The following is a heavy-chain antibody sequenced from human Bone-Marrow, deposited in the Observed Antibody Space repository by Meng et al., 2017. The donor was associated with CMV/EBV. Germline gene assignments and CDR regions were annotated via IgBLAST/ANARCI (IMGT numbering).Heavy chain of an antibody. CDR1: GFTVSSTY. CDR3: ARGRFDF. J-gene: IGHJ4*01. Sequence: GESLKISCAASGFTVSSTYMSWVRQAPGKGLEWVSVIYSGGNIYQRDSLKGRFTNSRDNSKNTVHLQMNSLTAEDTAVYYCARGRFDFWGQGTLVTVSS. CDR2: IYSGGNI. V-gene: IGHV3-53*01.